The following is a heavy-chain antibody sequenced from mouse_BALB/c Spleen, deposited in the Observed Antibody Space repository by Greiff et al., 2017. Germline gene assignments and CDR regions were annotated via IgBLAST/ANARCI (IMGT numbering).Heavy chain of an antibody. CDR3: ERGGGYDGGFAY. D-gene: IGHD2-14*01. V-gene: IGHV5-17*02. CDR2: ISSGSSTI. J-gene: IGHJ3*01. Sequence: EVMLVESGGGLVQPGGSRKLSCAASGFTFSSFGMHWVRQAPEKGLEWVAYISSGSSTIYYADTVKGRFTISRDNPKNTLFLQMTSLRSEDTAMYYCERGGGYDGGFAYWGQGTLVTVSA. CDR1: GFTFSSFG.